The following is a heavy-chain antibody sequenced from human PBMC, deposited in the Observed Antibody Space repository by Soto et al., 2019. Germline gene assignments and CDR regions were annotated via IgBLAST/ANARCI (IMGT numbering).Heavy chain of an antibody. Sequence: GGSLRLSCAASGFTFSNYAMNWVRQAPGKGLEWVSTISGSGGSPYYADSVKGRFTISRDNSKNTLYLQMNSLRAGDSAIYYCAKEGTSGLYYFVCRGQGTLVTVSS. CDR3: AKEGTSGLYYFVC. CDR1: GFTFSNYA. CDR2: ISGSGGSP. V-gene: IGHV3-23*01. J-gene: IGHJ4*02. D-gene: IGHD6-19*01.